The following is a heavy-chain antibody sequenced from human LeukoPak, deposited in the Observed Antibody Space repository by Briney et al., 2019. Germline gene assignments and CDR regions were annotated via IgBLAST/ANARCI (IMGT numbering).Heavy chain of an antibody. D-gene: IGHD3-16*01. CDR3: ARFGVDYDMDV. CDR2: IPYSGRP. Sequence: SETLSLTCTVSGGSISGHYWTWIRQPPGKGLEWIGQIPYSGRPDYNPPLKSRVTISVDTSTNQLSLKVAAVTGADTAVYYCARFGVDYDMDVWGQGTTVTVSS. CDR1: GGSISGHY. J-gene: IGHJ6*02. V-gene: IGHV4-59*11.